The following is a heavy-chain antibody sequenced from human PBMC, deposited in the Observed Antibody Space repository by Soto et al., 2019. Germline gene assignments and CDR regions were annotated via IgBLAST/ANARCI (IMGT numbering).Heavy chain of an antibody. Sequence: HPGGSLGLSCVASGFTFHPFALHWVRQAPGKGLEYVSAISSDATGTYYAVSVKGRFTISRDDSKNTLSVQLDSLRAEDMDVYYCMTRSCSGTSCFLFAYWGQGTQVTVSS. D-gene: IGHD2-2*01. CDR3: MTRSCSGTSCFLFAY. V-gene: IGHV3-64*02. J-gene: IGHJ4*02. CDR2: ISSDATGT. CDR1: GFTFHPFA.